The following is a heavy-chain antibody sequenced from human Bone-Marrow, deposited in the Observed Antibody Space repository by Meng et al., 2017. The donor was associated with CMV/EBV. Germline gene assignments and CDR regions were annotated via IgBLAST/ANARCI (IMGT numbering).Heavy chain of an antibody. CDR2: ISDSGGST. J-gene: IGHJ5*02. CDR1: GFTFSSYA. CDR3: AREGITFGGVIGGFDP. D-gene: IGHD3-16*02. V-gene: IGHV3-23*01. Sequence: GESLKISCAASGFTFSSYAMSWVRQAPGKGLEWVSAISDSGGSTYYADSVKGRFTISRDNSKNTLYLQMNSLRAEDTALYYCAREGITFGGVIGGFDPWGQGTLVTVSS.